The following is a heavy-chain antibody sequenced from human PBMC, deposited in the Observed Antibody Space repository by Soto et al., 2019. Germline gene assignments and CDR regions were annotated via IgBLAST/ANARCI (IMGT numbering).Heavy chain of an antibody. Sequence: GASVKVSCKASGYTFTSYYMHWVRQAPGQGLEWMGIINPSGGSTSYAQKFQGRVTMTRDTSTSTVYMELSSLRSEDTAVYYCAGDLLGNCYYYGMDVWGQGTTVTVSS. CDR2: INPSGGST. D-gene: IGHD1-1*01. CDR3: AGDLLGNCYYYGMDV. CDR1: GYTFTSYY. V-gene: IGHV1-46*01. J-gene: IGHJ6*02.